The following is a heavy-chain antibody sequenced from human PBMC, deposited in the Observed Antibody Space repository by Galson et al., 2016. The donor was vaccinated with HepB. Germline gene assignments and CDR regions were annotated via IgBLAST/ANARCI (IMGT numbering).Heavy chain of an antibody. CDR2: IYPGASII. Sequence: QSGAEVKKPGESLKISCQGFGYSFSEYWVAWLRQMPGKGLEWMAVIYPGASIIRYNPSFQGQVTISADNSITTAYLQWTTLKASATSIYFCARHFFPGTNYGPFDSWGQGTLVSVSS. CDR1: GYSFSEYW. J-gene: IGHJ4*02. D-gene: IGHD4-17*01. CDR3: ARHFFPGTNYGPFDS. V-gene: IGHV5-51*01.